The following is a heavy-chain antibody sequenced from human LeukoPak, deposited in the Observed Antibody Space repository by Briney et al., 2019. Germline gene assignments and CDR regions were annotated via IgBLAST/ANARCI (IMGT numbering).Heavy chain of an antibody. CDR1: GYTFTGYY. Sequence: ASVKVSCMASGYTFTGYYMHWVRQAPRQGLEWMGWINPNSGGTNYAQKFQGRVTMTRDTSISTAYMELSRLRSDDTAVYYCARDRVAAAAGPNWFDPWGQGTLVTVSS. CDR2: INPNSGGT. D-gene: IGHD6-13*01. CDR3: ARDRVAAAAGPNWFDP. J-gene: IGHJ5*02. V-gene: IGHV1-2*02.